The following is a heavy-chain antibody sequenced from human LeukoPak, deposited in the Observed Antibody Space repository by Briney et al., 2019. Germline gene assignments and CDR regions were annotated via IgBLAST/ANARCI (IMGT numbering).Heavy chain of an antibody. D-gene: IGHD4-11*01. J-gene: IGHJ4*02. CDR3: ARDRTVTTPDYFDY. Sequence: PGRSLRLSCAASGFTFSSYAMHWVRQAPGKGLEWVAVISYDGSNKYYADSVKGRFTISRDNSKNTLYLQMNSLRAEDTAVYYCARDRTVTTPDYFDYWGQGTLVTVSS. CDR1: GFTFSSYA. V-gene: IGHV3-30-3*01. CDR2: ISYDGSNK.